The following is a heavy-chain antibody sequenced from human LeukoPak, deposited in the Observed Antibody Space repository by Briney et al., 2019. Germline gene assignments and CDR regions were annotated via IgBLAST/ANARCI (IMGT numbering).Heavy chain of an antibody. J-gene: IGHJ4*02. CDR2: IYYSGST. CDR1: GGSISSGDYY. V-gene: IGHV4-30-4*08. D-gene: IGHD3-22*01. Sequence: PSEPLSLTCTVSGGSISSGDYYWRWIRQPPGKGLEWIGYIYYSGSTYYNPSLKSRVTISVDTSKNQFSLKLSSVTAADTAVYYWASASGYYYGWGQGTLVTVSS. CDR3: ASASGYYYG.